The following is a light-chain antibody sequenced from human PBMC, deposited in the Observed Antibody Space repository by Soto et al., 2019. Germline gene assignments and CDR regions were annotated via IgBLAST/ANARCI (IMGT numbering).Light chain of an antibody. CDR3: QSYDSSRYV. Sequence: QLVLTQPPSVSGAPGQRVTISCTGSSSNIGAGYDLHWYQQLPGTAPKLLIYGNSNRPSGVPDRFSGSKSGTSASLAITGLQAEDEADYYCQSYDSSRYVFGTGTKLTVL. CDR1: SSNIGAGYD. J-gene: IGLJ1*01. CDR2: GNS. V-gene: IGLV1-40*01.